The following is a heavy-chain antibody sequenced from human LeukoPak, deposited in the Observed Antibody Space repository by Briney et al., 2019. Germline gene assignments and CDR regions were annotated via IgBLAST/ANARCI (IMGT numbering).Heavy chain of an antibody. V-gene: IGHV1-8*01. CDR1: GYTFTNYD. D-gene: IGHD7-27*01. Sequence: ASVNVSCKTSGYTFTNYDINWVRQATGQGFEWMGWMSPNSGNTGYAQKFQGRVAMTMDTSIRTAYMELSSLRSEDTAVYCARTPPNWGADYWGQGTLVTVSS. CDR2: MSPNSGNT. CDR3: ARTPPNWGADY. J-gene: IGHJ4*02.